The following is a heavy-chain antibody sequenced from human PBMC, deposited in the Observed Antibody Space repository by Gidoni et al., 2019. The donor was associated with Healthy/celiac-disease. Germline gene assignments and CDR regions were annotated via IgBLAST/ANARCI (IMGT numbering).Heavy chain of an antibody. CDR2: IWYDGSNK. V-gene: IGHV3-33*01. CDR1: GFTFSSYG. D-gene: IGHD6-13*01. Sequence: QVQLVESGGGVVQPGRSLRLSCAASGFTFSSYGMHWVRQAPGKGLEWVAVIWYDGSNKYYADSVKGRFTISRDNSKNTLYLQMNSLRAEDTAVYYCARGGHFIAAAGTREDYWGQGTLVTVSS. CDR3: ARGGHFIAAAGTREDY. J-gene: IGHJ4*02.